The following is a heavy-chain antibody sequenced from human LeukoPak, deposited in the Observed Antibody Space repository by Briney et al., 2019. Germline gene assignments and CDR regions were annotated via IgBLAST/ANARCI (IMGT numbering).Heavy chain of an antibody. V-gene: IGHV4-61*02. J-gene: IGHJ6*03. CDR3: ARLSTSFYDYYYYYMDV. Sequence: NPSETLSLTCSVSGASISSGSYYWSWIRQPAGKGLEWIGLIYPSGSINNNPSLKSRVTISLDSSKNLFSLRLSSVTAADTAIYYCARLSTSFYDYYYYYMDVWGKGTTVTVSS. CDR1: GASISSGSYY. D-gene: IGHD2-2*01. CDR2: IYPSGSI.